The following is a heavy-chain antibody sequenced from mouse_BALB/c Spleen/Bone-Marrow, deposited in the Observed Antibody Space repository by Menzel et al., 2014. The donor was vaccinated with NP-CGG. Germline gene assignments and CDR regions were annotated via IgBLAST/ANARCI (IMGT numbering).Heavy chain of an antibody. CDR1: GYSITSGYS. CDR2: IHYSGST. CDR3: TRRGLYYGYAMDY. J-gene: IGHJ4*01. Sequence: VQLQQSGPDLVKPSQSLSLTCTVTGYSITSGYSWHWIRQSPGNKLEWMGYIHYSGSTNYNPSLKSRISITRDTSKNQFFRQLNSVTTEDTATYYCTRRGLYYGYAMDYWGQGTSVTVSS. V-gene: IGHV3-1*02. D-gene: IGHD1-1*02.